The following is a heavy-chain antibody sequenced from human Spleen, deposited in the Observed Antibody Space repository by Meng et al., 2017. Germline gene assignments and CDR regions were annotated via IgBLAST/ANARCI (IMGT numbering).Heavy chain of an antibody. CDR1: GYIFIGYY. Sequence: QVQLVQSGAEVQKPGASVKVSCKASGYIFIGYYIHWVRQAPGQGCEWMGRIKANSGDTEYVQKFKGRVTMTMDTSISTAYMELSRLRSGDTAVYYCASSCGYCNSWYFDYWGQGTLVTVSS. CDR3: ASSCGYCNSWYFDY. V-gene: IGHV1-2*06. J-gene: IGHJ4*02. CDR2: IKANSGDT. D-gene: IGHD2/OR15-2a*01.